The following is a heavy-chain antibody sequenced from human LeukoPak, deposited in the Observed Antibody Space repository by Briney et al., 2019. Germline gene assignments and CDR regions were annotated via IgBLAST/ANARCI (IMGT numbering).Heavy chain of an antibody. CDR3: AKRAAADPFDY. CDR2: IRSSSSII. V-gene: IGHV3-48*01. J-gene: IGHJ4*02. D-gene: IGHD6-13*01. Sequence: PGGSLRLSCAASGLNFNGYSMNWVRRAPGKGLEWVSYIRSSSSIIYYADSVKGRFTISRDNAKNSLYLQMNSLRAEDTAVYYCAKRAAADPFDYWGQGTLVTVSS. CDR1: GLNFNGYS.